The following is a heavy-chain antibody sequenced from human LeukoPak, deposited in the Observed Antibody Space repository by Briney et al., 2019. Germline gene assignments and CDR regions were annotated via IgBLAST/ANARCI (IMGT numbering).Heavy chain of an antibody. CDR2: ISYDGSKK. CDR3: ARDFSYSPNALDY. CDR1: GFTFSGYA. J-gene: IGHJ4*02. D-gene: IGHD5-18*01. V-gene: IGHV3-30-3*01. Sequence: LAGRSLRLSCAASGFTFSGYAMRWVRQAPGKGLEWVAVISYDGSKKYYADSVKGRFTISRDNSKNTLYLQMNSLRAEDTTVYYCARDFSYSPNALDYWGQGTLVTVSS.